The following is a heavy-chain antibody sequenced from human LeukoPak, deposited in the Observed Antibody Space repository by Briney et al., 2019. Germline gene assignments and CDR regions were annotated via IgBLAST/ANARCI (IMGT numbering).Heavy chain of an antibody. D-gene: IGHD3-3*01. CDR2: IYYSGST. V-gene: IGHV4-59*01. CDR3: ARGYYDFWSGYSGIYYYYYYMDV. Sequence: SETLSLTCTVSGGSISSYYWSWLRQPPGKGLEWIGYIYYSGSTNYNPSLKSRVTISVDTSKNQFSLKLSSVTAADTAVYYCARGYYDFWSGYSGIYYYYYYMDVWGKGTTVTVSS. CDR1: GGSISSYY. J-gene: IGHJ6*03.